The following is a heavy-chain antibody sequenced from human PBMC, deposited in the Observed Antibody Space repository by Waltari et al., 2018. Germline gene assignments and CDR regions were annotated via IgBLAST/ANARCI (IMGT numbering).Heavy chain of an antibody. CDR3: ARDHFWSGYTPGGFDP. CDR1: GGSISSYY. V-gene: IGHV4-59*01. CDR2: IYYSGST. J-gene: IGHJ5*02. D-gene: IGHD3-3*01. Sequence: QVQLQESGPGLVKPSETLSLTCIDAGGSISSYYWRWIRTPPGKGLEWSGYIYYSGSTNSTPSLTSRVTISVDTSKNQFSLKLSSVTAADSALYYCARDHFWSGYTPGGFDPWGQGTLVTVSS.